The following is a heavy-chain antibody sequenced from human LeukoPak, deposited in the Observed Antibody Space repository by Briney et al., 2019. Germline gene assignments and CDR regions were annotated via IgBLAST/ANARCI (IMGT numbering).Heavy chain of an antibody. D-gene: IGHD3-10*01. CDR3: ARGIYYSAPDAFDI. J-gene: IGHJ3*02. V-gene: IGHV3-53*01. CDR2: IYSGGST. Sequence: GGSLRLSCAASGFTVSSNYMSWVRQALGKGLEWVSVIYSGGSTYYADSVKGRFTISRDNSKNTLYLQMNSLRAEDTAVYYCARGIYYSAPDAFDIWGQGTMVTVSS. CDR1: GFTVSSNY.